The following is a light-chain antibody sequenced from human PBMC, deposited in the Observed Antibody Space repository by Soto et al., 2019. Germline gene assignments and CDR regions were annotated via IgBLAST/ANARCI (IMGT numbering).Light chain of an antibody. V-gene: IGLV2-14*01. J-gene: IGLJ1*01. CDR1: SNDVGGYNY. CDR3: CSYRNSSTYV. CDR2: EVS. Sequence: SALTQPASVSGSPGQSITISCTGTSNDVGGYNYVSWYQQHPGKAPKVMIYEVSNRPSGVSNRFSGSKSVNTASLTISGLQGDDEADYYCCSYRNSSTYVFGTGTKLTVL.